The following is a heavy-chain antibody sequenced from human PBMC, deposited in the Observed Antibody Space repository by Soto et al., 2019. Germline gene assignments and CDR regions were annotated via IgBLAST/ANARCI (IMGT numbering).Heavy chain of an antibody. J-gene: IGHJ4*02. V-gene: IGHV4-59*01. CDR1: GGSISSYY. CDR2: IYYSGST. CDR3: ARGIPTYGGNSGIYFDY. Sequence: PSETLSLTCTVSGGSISSYYWSWIRQPPGKGLEWIGYIYYSGSTNYNPSLKSRVTISVDTSKNQFSMKLSSVTAADTAVYYCARGIPTYGGNSGIYFDYWGQGTLVTVS. D-gene: IGHD4-17*01.